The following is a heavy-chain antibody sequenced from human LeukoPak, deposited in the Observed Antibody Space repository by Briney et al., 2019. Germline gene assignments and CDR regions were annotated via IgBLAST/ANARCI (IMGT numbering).Heavy chain of an antibody. Sequence: GGSLRLSCAASGFTPCSSYMRSVRQAPGKGLEWVSVIYSGGTTYYADSVKGRFTISRDNSKNTLYLQMNSLIREDPSVYYCSRDFIGGGNHDAFDIWGQGTMVTVSS. CDR2: IYSGGTT. CDR1: GFTPCSSY. V-gene: IGHV3-53*01. D-gene: IGHD3-16*01. CDR3: SRDFIGGGNHDAFDI. J-gene: IGHJ3*02.